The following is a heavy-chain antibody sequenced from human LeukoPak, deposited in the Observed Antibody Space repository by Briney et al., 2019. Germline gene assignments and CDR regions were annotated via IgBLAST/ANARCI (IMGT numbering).Heavy chain of an antibody. D-gene: IGHD2-15*01. CDR3: ARDSPPAYCRSGSCYFDY. Sequence: SETLSLTCAVYGGSFSGYYWSWIRQPPGKGLEWIGRIYTSGSTDYNPSLKSRVTISKDTSKNEFSLKLSSVTAADTAVYYCARDSPPAYCRSGSCYFDYWGQGTLVTVSS. CDR2: IYTSGST. J-gene: IGHJ4*02. V-gene: IGHV4-4*08. CDR1: GGSFSGYY.